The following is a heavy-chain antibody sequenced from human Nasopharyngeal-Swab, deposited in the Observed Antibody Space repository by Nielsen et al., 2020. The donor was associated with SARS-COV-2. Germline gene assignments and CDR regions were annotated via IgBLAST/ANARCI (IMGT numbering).Heavy chain of an antibody. CDR1: GSTFGPYT. CDR3: ARERGGGYGDY. Sequence: GESLKISCAASGSTFGPYTRPGAGRAPGKGLEWLSYITGTSDSIRYADSVKGRFTISRDNAKNSLFLQMNGLTAEDTAVYYCARERGGGYGDYWGQGTLVTVSS. V-gene: IGHV3-48*04. CDR2: ITGTSDSI. D-gene: IGHD5-12*01. J-gene: IGHJ4*02.